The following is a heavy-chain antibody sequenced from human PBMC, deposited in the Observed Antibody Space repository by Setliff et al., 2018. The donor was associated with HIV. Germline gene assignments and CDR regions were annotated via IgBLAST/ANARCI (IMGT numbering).Heavy chain of an antibody. J-gene: IGHJ4*02. CDR2: VNHSGST. D-gene: IGHD3-3*01. CDR1: GGSLSGSY. V-gene: IGHV4-34*01. Sequence: SETLSLTCGVSGGSLSGSYWSWIRQSPEKGLEWIGEVNHSGSTNYHPSLKSRVTISVDTSKNQFFLKLSSVAAADTAVYYCARVRTNWDYDFWSGHISSDYFDYWGQGTLVTAPQ. CDR3: ARVRTNWDYDFWSGHISSDYFDY.